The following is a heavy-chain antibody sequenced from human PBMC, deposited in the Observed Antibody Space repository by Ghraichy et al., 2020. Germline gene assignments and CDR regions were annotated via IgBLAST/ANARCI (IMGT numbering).Heavy chain of an antibody. J-gene: IGHJ6*02. CDR3: ARGNSYGMDV. D-gene: IGHD6-13*01. V-gene: IGHV3-74*01. CDR1: GFTFTDYT. CDR2: IRSDGSVP. Sequence: GESLNISCAASGFTFTDYTIHWVPQAPGKGLVWVSRIRSDGSVPSSADSVKGRFTISRDNAKNTLYLQVNSLRDEDTAVYYCARGNSYGMDVWGQGTTVTVSS.